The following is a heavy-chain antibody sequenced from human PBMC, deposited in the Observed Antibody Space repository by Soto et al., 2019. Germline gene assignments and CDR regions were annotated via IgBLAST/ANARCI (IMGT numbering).Heavy chain of an antibody. CDR1: GFTFSSYA. Sequence: GGSLRLSCAASGFTFSSYAMHWVRQAPGKGLEWVAVISYDGSNKYYADSVKGRFTISRDNSKNTLYLQMNSLRAEDTAVYYCARDWAAYDFWSGSPHYYYGMDVWGQGTTVTVSS. CDR3: ARDWAAYDFWSGSPHYYYGMDV. V-gene: IGHV3-30-3*01. J-gene: IGHJ6*02. CDR2: ISYDGSNK. D-gene: IGHD3-3*01.